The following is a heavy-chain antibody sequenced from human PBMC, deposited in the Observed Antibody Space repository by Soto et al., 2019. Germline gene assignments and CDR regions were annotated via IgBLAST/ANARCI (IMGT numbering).Heavy chain of an antibody. J-gene: IGHJ6*02. CDR3: GRDEVRNGVGV. Sequence: GGSLRLSCVASGFTFTSYWMSWVRQAPGKGLEWVANIKGDGSEKRYVDSVKGRLTISRDNTKNSVYLQMNSLRVEDTALYYCGRDEVRNGVGVWGQGTTVTVSS. V-gene: IGHV3-7*01. CDR1: GFTFTSYW. CDR2: IKGDGSEK.